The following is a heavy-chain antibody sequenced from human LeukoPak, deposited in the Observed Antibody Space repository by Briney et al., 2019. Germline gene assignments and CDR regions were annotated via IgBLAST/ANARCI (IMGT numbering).Heavy chain of an antibody. J-gene: IGHJ4*02. CDR1: GFTFSNYA. Sequence: GGSLRLSCADSGFTFSNYAMSWIRQAPGKGLEWVSAISSSGGSTYYADSVKGRFTISRDNSKNTLYLQMNSLRAEDTAVYDCASKPTRDYWGQGTLVTVSS. CDR3: ASKPTRDY. CDR2: ISSSGGST. V-gene: IGHV3-23*01.